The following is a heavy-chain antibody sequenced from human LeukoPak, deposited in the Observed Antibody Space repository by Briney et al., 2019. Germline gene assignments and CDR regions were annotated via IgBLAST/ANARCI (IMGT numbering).Heavy chain of an antibody. J-gene: IGHJ6*04. Sequence: GGSLRLSCAASGITFSSYSVNWVRQAPGKPPERVSSISSSSSYLYYADSVKGRFTISRDNAKNSLYLQMNSLRAEDTAVYYCARDAPLRGYYGMDVWGRGTTVTVSS. V-gene: IGHV3-21*01. CDR2: ISSSSSYL. CDR3: ARDAPLRGYYGMDV. CDR1: GITFSSYS.